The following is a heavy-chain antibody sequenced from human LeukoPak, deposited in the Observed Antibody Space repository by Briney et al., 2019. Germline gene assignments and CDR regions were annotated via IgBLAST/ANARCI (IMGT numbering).Heavy chain of an antibody. CDR2: VSGGGGNT. Sequence: GGSLRLSCAASGFTFSNYAMSWVRQPPGKGLEWVASVSGGGGNTHYADSVKGRFTISRDNSKNTLYLQMDSLRAEDTAVYHCAKDAYSGTYYWFDPWGQGTLVTVSS. D-gene: IGHD1-26*01. V-gene: IGHV3-23*01. J-gene: IGHJ5*02. CDR1: GFTFSNYA. CDR3: AKDAYSGTYYWFDP.